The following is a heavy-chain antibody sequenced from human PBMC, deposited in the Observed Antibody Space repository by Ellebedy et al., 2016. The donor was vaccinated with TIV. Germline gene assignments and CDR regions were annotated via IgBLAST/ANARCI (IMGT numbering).Heavy chain of an antibody. CDR2: RNGDGSEK. Sequence: GESLKISCAASGFTISSYWMYWVRQAPGKGLEWVATRNGDGSEKYFMGSVKGRFTDSGDNTKNSLVLEMNSLRAEDTAVYYCARDSGYYAFDIWGQGTKVIVSS. CDR3: ARDSGYYAFDI. J-gene: IGHJ3*02. D-gene: IGHD3-22*01. CDR1: GFTISSYW. V-gene: IGHV3-7*03.